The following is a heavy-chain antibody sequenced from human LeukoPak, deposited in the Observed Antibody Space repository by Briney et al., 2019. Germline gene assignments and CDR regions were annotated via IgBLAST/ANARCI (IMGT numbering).Heavy chain of an antibody. J-gene: IGHJ4*02. Sequence: PGGSLRLSCAASGFTFSSYAMSWVRQAPGKGLEWVSTIRGSGGGTYYADSVKGRFTISRDNSKNTLYLQMNSLRAEDTAVYYCAKDSKRYCSSTSCYGSLDYWGQGTLVTVSS. CDR1: GFTFSSYA. CDR3: AKDSKRYCSSTSCYGSLDY. CDR2: IRGSGGGT. D-gene: IGHD2-2*01. V-gene: IGHV3-23*01.